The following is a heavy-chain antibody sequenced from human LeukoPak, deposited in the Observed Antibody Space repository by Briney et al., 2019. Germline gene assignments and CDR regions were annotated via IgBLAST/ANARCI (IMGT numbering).Heavy chain of an antibody. D-gene: IGHD3-3*01. V-gene: IGHV3-21*01. CDR3: ARGSRFGVVERDAFDI. CDR2: IISSGSYI. Sequence: GGSPRLSCAASGFTFSIYSMDWVRQAPGKGLEWVSSIISSGSYIYYADSVKGRFTISRDNAKNSLYLQMNSLRAEDTAVYYCARGSRFGVVERDAFDIWGQGTMVTVSS. J-gene: IGHJ3*02. CDR1: GFTFSIYS.